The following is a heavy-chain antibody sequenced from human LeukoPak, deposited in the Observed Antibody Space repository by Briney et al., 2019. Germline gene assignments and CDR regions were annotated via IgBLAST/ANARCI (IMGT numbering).Heavy chain of an antibody. Sequence: GGSLRLSCAASGFTFSSYWMSWVRQAPGKGLEWVANIKEDGSEKFYVGSARGRFTISRDNAKNSLYLQMNSLRAEDTAVYYCARDRWGYSYGGDWGQGTLVTVSS. CDR1: GFTFSSYW. CDR2: IKEDGSEK. J-gene: IGHJ4*02. CDR3: ARDRWGYSYGGD. V-gene: IGHV3-7*01. D-gene: IGHD5-18*01.